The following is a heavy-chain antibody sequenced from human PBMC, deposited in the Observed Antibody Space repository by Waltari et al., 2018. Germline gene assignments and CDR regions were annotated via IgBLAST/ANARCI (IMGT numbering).Heavy chain of an antibody. CDR2: INPNSGET. J-gene: IGHJ4*02. CDR3: ARVQWLDDY. V-gene: IGHV1-2*06. D-gene: IGHD6-19*01. CDR1: GYTFTGYY. Sequence: QVQLVQSGAEMKKPGASVKVSCKASGYTFTGYYMHWVRQAPGQGLEWMGRINPNSGETNYAQNFQGRVTMTRDTSISTAYMELSSLKSDDTAVYYCARVQWLDDYWGQGTLVTVSS.